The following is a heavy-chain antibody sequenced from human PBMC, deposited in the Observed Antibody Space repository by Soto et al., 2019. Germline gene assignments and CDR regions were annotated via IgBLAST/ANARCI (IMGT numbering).Heavy chain of an antibody. D-gene: IGHD3-3*01. CDR2: IIPIFATA. CDR1: GGTFSSYT. V-gene: IGHV1-69*01. Sequence: QVQLVQSGAEVKKPGSSVKVSCKASGGTFSSYTFNWVRQAPGQGLEWMGGIIPIFATANYAQKFQGRVTITADESTSAAYMVRSSLSSEDTAIYYCARDVRVSGYYRSRPRLGMDVWGQGTTVTVSS. CDR3: ARDVRVSGYYRSRPRLGMDV. J-gene: IGHJ6*02.